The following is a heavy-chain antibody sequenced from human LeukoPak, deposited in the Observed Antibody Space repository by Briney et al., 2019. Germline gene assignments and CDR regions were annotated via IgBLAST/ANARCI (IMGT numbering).Heavy chain of an antibody. J-gene: IGHJ5*02. CDR1: GYTFTSYY. Sequence: ASVKVSCKASGYTFTSYYMHWVRQAPGQGLEWMGIINPSGGSTSYAQKFQGRVTMTRDTSTSTVYMELSSLRSEDTAVYYCARYSQDIVVVPAALGAPNWFDPWGQGTLVTVSS. CDR3: ARYSQDIVVVPAALGAPNWFDP. D-gene: IGHD2-2*01. V-gene: IGHV1-46*01. CDR2: INPSGGST.